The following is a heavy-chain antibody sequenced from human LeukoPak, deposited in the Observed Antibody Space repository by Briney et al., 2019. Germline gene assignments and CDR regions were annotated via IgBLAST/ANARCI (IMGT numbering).Heavy chain of an antibody. CDR1: GGTFSSYV. V-gene: IGHV1-69*04. Sequence: SVKVSCKASGGTFSSYVISWVRQAPGQGLEWMGRIIPIFGIANYAQKFQGRVTITADKSTSTAYMELSSLRSEDTAVYDCARDLSGGSGSYNWFDPWGQGTLVTVSS. D-gene: IGHD3-10*01. CDR2: IIPIFGIA. CDR3: ARDLSGGSGSYNWFDP. J-gene: IGHJ5*02.